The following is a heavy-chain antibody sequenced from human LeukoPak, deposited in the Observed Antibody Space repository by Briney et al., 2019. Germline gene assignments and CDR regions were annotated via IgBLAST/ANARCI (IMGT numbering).Heavy chain of an antibody. CDR1: GFTFGDYA. D-gene: IGHD2-21*02. CDR3: TSSDSGGDNENDYYYYGKGV. J-gene: IGHJ6*04. Sequence: GGSLRLSCTASGFTFGDYAMSWVRQAPGKGLEWVGFIRSKAYGGTTEYAASVKGRFTISRDDSKSIAYLQMNSLNTEDTAVYYCTSSDSGGDNENDYYYYGKGVCGKGTTATVSS. V-gene: IGHV3-49*04. CDR2: IRSKAYGGTT.